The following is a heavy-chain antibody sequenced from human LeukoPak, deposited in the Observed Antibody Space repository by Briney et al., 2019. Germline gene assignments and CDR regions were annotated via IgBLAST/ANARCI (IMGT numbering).Heavy chain of an antibody. Sequence: GGSLRLSCAASGFTFSSYAMSWVRQAPGKGLEWVSAISGSGGSTYYADSVKGRFTISRDNSKNTLYLQMNSLRAEDTAVYCCAKDSLIVVVVSYGMDVWGQGTTVTVSS. CDR3: AKDSLIVVVVSYGMDV. V-gene: IGHV3-23*01. J-gene: IGHJ6*02. CDR1: GFTFSSYA. D-gene: IGHD2-15*01. CDR2: ISGSGGST.